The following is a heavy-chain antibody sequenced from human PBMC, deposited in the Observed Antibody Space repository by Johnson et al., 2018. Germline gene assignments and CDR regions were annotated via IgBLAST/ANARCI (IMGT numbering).Heavy chain of an antibody. J-gene: IGHJ6*03. CDR3: AKDPGLHYSNYYYVYMDV. CDR1: GFTFSSYA. D-gene: IGHD4-11*01. CDR2: ISYDGNNK. V-gene: IGHV3-30-3*01. Sequence: VQLVESGGGVVQPGRSLRLSCAASGFTFSSYAMHWVRQAPGKGLEWVEVISYDGNNKYYADSVKGRFTISRDNSKNTLYLQMNSLRAEDTAVYYCAKDPGLHYSNYYYVYMDVWGKGTTVTGSS.